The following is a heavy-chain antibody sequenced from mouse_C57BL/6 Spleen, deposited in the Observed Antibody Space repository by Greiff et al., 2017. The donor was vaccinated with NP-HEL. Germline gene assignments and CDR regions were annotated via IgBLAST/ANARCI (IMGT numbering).Heavy chain of an antibody. Sequence: VQLQQSGAELVRPGASVKLSCTASGFNIKDDYMHWVKQRPEQGLEWIGWIDPENGDTEYASKFQGKATITADTSANPAYLQLSSLTSEDTAVYYCTTGYYYGRGFAYWGQGTLVTVSA. CDR3: TTGYYYGRGFAY. J-gene: IGHJ3*01. V-gene: IGHV14-4*01. D-gene: IGHD1-1*01. CDR1: GFNIKDDY. CDR2: IDPENGDT.